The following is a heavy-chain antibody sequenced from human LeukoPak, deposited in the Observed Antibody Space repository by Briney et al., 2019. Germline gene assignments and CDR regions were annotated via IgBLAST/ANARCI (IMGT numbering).Heavy chain of an antibody. Sequence: GGSLRVSCAASGFTFSRHAMSWVRQAPGKGLEWVSAISASGGSTYYADSVKGRFTISRDNSKNTLYLQMNSLRAEDTAVYYCAKERISSSWALDYWGQGTLVTVSS. CDR2: ISASGGST. CDR1: GFTFSRHA. V-gene: IGHV3-23*01. D-gene: IGHD6-13*01. J-gene: IGHJ4*02. CDR3: AKERISSSWALDY.